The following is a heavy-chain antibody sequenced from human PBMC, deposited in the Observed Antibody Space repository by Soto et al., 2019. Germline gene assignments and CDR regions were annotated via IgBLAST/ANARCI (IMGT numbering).Heavy chain of an antibody. Sequence: LRLSCTTSGXSFASFAMTWVRQAPGKGLEWVATISGSDGKTYYADSVKGRFSISRDTSRNTLYLQMNSLRADDTAIYYCAKWSYLDYWGQGTRVTVSS. CDR2: ISGSDGKT. V-gene: IGHV3-23*01. J-gene: IGHJ4*02. CDR1: GXSFASFA. CDR3: AKWSYLDY. D-gene: IGHD3-3*01.